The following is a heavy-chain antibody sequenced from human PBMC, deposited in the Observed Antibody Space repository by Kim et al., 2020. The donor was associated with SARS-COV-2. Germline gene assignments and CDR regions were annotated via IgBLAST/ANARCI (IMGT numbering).Heavy chain of an antibody. Sequence: YSPSFQGRVTISADKSISTACLQWSSLKASDTAMYYCARRVRGGYWYFDLWGRGTLVTVSS. D-gene: IGHD3-10*01. CDR3: ARRVRGGYWYFDL. V-gene: IGHV5-51*01. J-gene: IGHJ2*01.